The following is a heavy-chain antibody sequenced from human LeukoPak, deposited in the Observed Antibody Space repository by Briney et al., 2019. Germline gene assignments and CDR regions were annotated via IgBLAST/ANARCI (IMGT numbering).Heavy chain of an antibody. Sequence: PGGSLRLSCAASGFTFSSYGMHWVRQAPGKGLEWVAVISYDGSNKYYADSVKGRFTISRDNSKNTQYLQMNSLRAEDTAVYYCARDPNYCSSTSCYSHYWGQGTLVTVSS. CDR1: GFTFSSYG. V-gene: IGHV3-30*03. J-gene: IGHJ4*02. CDR2: ISYDGSNK. CDR3: ARDPNYCSSTSCYSHY. D-gene: IGHD2-2*02.